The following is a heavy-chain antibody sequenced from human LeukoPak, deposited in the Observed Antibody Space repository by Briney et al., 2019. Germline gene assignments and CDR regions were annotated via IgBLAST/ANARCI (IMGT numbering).Heavy chain of an antibody. CDR2: IGSDSGAI. J-gene: IGHJ4*02. CDR1: GFTVSSNY. CDR3: AKYRTTNAPPRNFDY. D-gene: IGHD1-14*01. Sequence: PGGSLRLSCAVSGFTVSSNYMSWVRQAPGKGLEWVSVIGSDSGAIQYADSVKGRFTISRDNSKNTLYLQMNSLRVDDTAVYYCAKYRTTNAPPRNFDYWGQGTLVAVSS. V-gene: IGHV3-53*01.